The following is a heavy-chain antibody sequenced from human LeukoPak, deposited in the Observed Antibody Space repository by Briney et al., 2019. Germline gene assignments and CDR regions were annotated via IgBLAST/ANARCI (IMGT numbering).Heavy chain of an antibody. D-gene: IGHD1-26*01. CDR3: VKGWSGSFYGRDV. CDR2: ISWNGSSI. Sequence: GGSLRLSCAASGFTFGGYAMHWVRQAPGKGLERVSGISWNGSSIDYADSVKGRFTFSRDNAKNSLYLQMNSLRAEDTALYYCVKGWSGSFYGRDVWGQGTRVSVSS. J-gene: IGHJ6*02. V-gene: IGHV3-9*01. CDR1: GFTFGGYA.